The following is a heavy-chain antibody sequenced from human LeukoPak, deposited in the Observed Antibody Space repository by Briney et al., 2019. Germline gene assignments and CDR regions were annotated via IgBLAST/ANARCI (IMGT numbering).Heavy chain of an antibody. CDR2: IYYSGST. D-gene: IGHD6-13*01. J-gene: IGHJ5*02. Sequence: SETLSLTCTISGGSVSISSYYWGWIRQPPGKGLEWIGTIYYSGSTYYNPSLKSRVTISVDTSKNQFSLKLSSVTAADTAVYYCARDPRIAAAGTAWFDPWGQGTLVTVSS. CDR3: ARDPRIAAAGTAWFDP. CDR1: GGSVSISSYY. V-gene: IGHV4-39*07.